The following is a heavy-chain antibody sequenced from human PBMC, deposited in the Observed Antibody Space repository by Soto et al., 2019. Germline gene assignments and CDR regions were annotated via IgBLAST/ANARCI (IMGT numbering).Heavy chain of an antibody. V-gene: IGHV1-18*04. D-gene: IGHD2-21*01. CDR1: VYTFSGYS. CDR3: ARDVFCGGAPACPDMDV. Sequence: GXSVKVSCKASVYTFSGYSITWVRQAPGQGLEWMGRISGYNGNTNYARTLRDRLTLTTDTSTSTAYMELRSLTSDDTAVYYCARDVFCGGAPACPDMDVWGQGTTVTVSS. J-gene: IGHJ6*02. CDR2: ISGYNGNT.